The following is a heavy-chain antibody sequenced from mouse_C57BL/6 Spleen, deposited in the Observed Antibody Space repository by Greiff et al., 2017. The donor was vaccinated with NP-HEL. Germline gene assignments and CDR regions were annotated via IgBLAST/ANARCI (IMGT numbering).Heavy chain of an antibody. CDR1: GYTFTSYG. V-gene: IGHV1-81*01. CDR3: ARLTLVTTVVATRYFDV. D-gene: IGHD1-1*01. Sequence: VQLQQSGAELARPGASVKLSCKASGYTFTSYGISWVKQRTGQGLEWIGEIYPRSGNTYYNEKFKGKATLTADKSSSTAYMELCSLTSEDSAVYFCARLTLVTTVVATRYFDVWGTGTTVTVSS. CDR2: IYPRSGNT. J-gene: IGHJ1*03.